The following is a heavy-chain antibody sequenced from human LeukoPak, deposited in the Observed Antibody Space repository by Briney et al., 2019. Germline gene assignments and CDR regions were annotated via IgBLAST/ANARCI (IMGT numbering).Heavy chain of an antibody. CDR1: GGTFSSYA. CDR3: ARFDSSGYYYGIDY. J-gene: IGHJ4*02. Sequence: SVKVSCKASGGTFSSYAISWVRQAPGQGLEWMGRIIPILGIANYAQKFQGRVTITADKSTSTAYMELSSLRSEDTAVYYCARFDSSGYYYGIDYWGQGTLVTVSS. V-gene: IGHV1-69*04. D-gene: IGHD3-22*01. CDR2: IIPILGIA.